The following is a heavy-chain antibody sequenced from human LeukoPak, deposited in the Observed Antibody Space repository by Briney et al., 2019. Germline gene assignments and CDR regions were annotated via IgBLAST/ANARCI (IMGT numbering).Heavy chain of an antibody. CDR2: IYSGGST. J-gene: IGHJ6*02. Sequence: RGSLRLSCAASGFTVSSNYMSWVRQAPGKGLEWVSVIYSGGSTYYADSVRGRFTISRDNSKNTLYLQMNSLRAEDTAVYYCARDLRNGMDVWGQGTTVTVSS. V-gene: IGHV3-53*01. CDR1: GFTVSSNY. CDR3: ARDLRNGMDV.